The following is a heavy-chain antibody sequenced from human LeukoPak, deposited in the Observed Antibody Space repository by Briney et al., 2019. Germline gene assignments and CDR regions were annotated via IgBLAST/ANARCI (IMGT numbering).Heavy chain of an antibody. J-gene: IGHJ4*02. CDR3: ASGGSLRFLEWLPNDY. D-gene: IGHD3-3*01. CDR2: ISGSGGST. V-gene: IGHV3-23*01. CDR1: GFTFSSYA. Sequence: GGSLRLSCAASGFTFSSYAMSWVRQAPGKGLEWVSAISGSGGSTYYADSVKGRFTISRDNSKNTLYLQMNSLRAEDTAVYFCASGGSLRFLEWLPNDYWGQGTLVTVSS.